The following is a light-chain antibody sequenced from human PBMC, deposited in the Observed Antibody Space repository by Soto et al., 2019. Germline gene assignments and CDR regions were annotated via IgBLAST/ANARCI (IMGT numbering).Light chain of an antibody. CDR2: FAS. CDR1: QTVSNN. Sequence: ERVMTQFPATLSVSPGAKATLSCRAIQTVSNNLAWYQQKPGQAPRLLIYFASTRATGVPARFSGSGSGTEFTLTISNLQSEDSAVYYCQHYNEWPLTFGGGTKLETK. CDR3: QHYNEWPLT. J-gene: IGKJ4*01. V-gene: IGKV3-15*01.